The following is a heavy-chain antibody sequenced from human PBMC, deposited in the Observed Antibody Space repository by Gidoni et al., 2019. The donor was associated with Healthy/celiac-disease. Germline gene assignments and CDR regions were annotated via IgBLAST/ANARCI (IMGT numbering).Heavy chain of an antibody. J-gene: IGHJ4*02. D-gene: IGHD6-6*01. V-gene: IGHV4-34*01. CDR2: SGST. Sequence: SGSTNYNPSLKSRVTISVDTSKNQFSLKLSSVTAADTAVYYCARYRRGSSSLAYWGQGTLVTVSS. CDR3: ARYRRGSSSLAY.